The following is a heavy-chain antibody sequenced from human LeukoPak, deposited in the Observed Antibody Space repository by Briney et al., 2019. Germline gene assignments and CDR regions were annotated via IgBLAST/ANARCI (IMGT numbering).Heavy chain of an antibody. CDR3: ARDKYSGSYFDAFDI. D-gene: IGHD1-26*01. J-gene: IGHJ3*02. V-gene: IGHV4-4*02. CDR2: IYHSGST. Sequence: PSETLSLTCAVSGGSISSSNGWSWVRPPPGKGLEWMGEIYHSGSTNYNPSLKSRVTISVDKSKNQFSLKLSSVTAADTAVYYCARDKYSGSYFDAFDIWGQGTMVTVSS. CDR1: GGSISSSNG.